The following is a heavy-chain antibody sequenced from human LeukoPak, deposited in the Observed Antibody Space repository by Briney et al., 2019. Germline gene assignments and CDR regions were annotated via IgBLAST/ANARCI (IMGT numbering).Heavy chain of an antibody. V-gene: IGHV3-74*01. Sequence: PGGSLRLSCAASGFTSGFTFNSYWMHWVRQAPGKGLVWVSRIGNDGSDTNYADSVKGRFTISRDNAKNTLYLQMNSLRAEDTAVYYCARGGVGTGIDFWGQGTLVTVSS. D-gene: IGHD1-1*01. CDR2: IGNDGSDT. J-gene: IGHJ4*02. CDR1: GFTFNSYW. CDR3: ARGGVGTGIDF.